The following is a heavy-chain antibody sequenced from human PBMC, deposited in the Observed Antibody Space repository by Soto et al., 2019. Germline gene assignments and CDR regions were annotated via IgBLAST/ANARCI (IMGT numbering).Heavy chain of an antibody. CDR2: ISSSSSSTYI. V-gene: IGHV3-21*01. D-gene: IGHD1-26*01. Sequence: GLDGVSSISSSSSSTYIYYADSLKGRFTISRDNAKNSLHLQMNSLRPEDTAVYYCAGHGRSVKYYALAFWRHGTSVTVS. J-gene: IGHJ6*01. CDR3: AGHGRSVKYYALAF.